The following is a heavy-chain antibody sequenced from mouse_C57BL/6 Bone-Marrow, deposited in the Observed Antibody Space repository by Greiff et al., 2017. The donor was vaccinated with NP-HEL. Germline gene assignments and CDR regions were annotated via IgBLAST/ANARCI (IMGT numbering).Heavy chain of an antibody. V-gene: IGHV1-18*01. J-gene: IGHJ3*01. D-gene: IGHD2-5*01. CDR3: ARSSYYSKFEFAY. CDR1: GYTFTDYN. Sequence: EVQGVESGPELVKPGASVKIPCKASGYTFTDYNMDWVKQSHGKSLEWIGDLNPNIGGTIYNQTFKGQATLTVDKSYSTSYMERRSLTSEDTAVYYCARSSYYSKFEFAYGGQGTLVTVSA. CDR2: LNPNIGGT.